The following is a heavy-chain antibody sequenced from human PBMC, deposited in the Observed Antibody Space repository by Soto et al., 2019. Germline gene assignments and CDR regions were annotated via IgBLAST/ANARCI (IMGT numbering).Heavy chain of an antibody. D-gene: IGHD4-4*01. CDR2: IYYSGST. CDR3: AREVSNSDYFDY. J-gene: IGHJ4*02. V-gene: IGHV4-59*01. Sequence: PSETLSLTCTVSGGSISSYYWSWIRQPPGKGLEWIGYIYYSGSTNYNPSLKSRVTISVDTSKNQFSLKLSSLTAADTAVYYCAREVSNSDYFDYWGQGTLVTVSS. CDR1: GGSISSYY.